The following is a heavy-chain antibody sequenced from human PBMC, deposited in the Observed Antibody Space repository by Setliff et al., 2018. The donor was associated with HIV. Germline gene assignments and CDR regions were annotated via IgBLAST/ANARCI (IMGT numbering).Heavy chain of an antibody. CDR2: LYVSGDT. J-gene: IGHJ6*03. V-gene: IGHV4-4*07. CDR3: ALTGHRLLRGYMDV. D-gene: IGHD2-15*01. Sequence: PSETLSLTCYVTDDPISSYYWSWVRQPAGKGLEWIGRLYVSGDTNYNPSLKSRVTMSLDTSKKHLSLNLKSVTAADTAVYYCALTGHRLLRGYMDVWGKGTTVTVS. CDR1: DDPISSYY.